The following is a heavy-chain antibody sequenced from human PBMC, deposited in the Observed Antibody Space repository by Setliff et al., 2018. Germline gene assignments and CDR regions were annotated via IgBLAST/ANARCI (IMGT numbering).Heavy chain of an antibody. D-gene: IGHD7-27*01. CDR1: GFTFSKYW. Sequence: GGSLRLSCAASGFTFSKYWMYWVRQVPGKGLVWVSRINPDGSITNYADSARGRFTISRDNAKDTLYLQMNSLRAEDTAVYFCASIDWGENFYNMDVWGKGTTVTVSS. V-gene: IGHV3-74*01. J-gene: IGHJ6*03. CDR3: ASIDWGENFYNMDV. CDR2: INPDGSIT.